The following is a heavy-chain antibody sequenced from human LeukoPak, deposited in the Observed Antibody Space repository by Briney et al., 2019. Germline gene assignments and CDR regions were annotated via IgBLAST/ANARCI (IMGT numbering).Heavy chain of an antibody. CDR2: IYWDDDK. J-gene: IGHJ3*02. CDR3: AHQTTVTQTPAFDI. V-gene: IGHV2-5*02. D-gene: IGHD4-17*01. Sequence: SGPTMVNPTQTLTLTCTFSGVSLSTSGVGVGWIRQPPGKALEWLALIYWDDDKRYSPSLKSRLTITKDTSKSQVVLTMTNMDPVDTATYYCAHQTTVTQTPAFDIWGQGTMVTVSS. CDR1: GVSLSTSGVG.